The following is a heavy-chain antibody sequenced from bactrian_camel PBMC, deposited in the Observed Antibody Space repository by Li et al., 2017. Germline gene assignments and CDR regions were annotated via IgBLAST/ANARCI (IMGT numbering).Heavy chain of an antibody. D-gene: IGHD2*01. Sequence: HVQLVESGGNLVQAGGSLRLSCAASGLDFRYYCMSWFRQAPGKEREGVAVFGSEGTINYATSVKGRFTMFQDKNVMYLQMNNLKAEDTGTYDRAAGAISACVGGDVQYLGQGTQVTVS. V-gene: IGHV3S55*01. CDR1: GLDFRYYC. CDR3: AAGAISACVGGDVQY. CDR2: FGSEGTI. J-gene: IGHJ4*01.